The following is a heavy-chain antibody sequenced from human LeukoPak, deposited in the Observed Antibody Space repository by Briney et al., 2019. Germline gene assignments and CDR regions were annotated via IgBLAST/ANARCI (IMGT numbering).Heavy chain of an antibody. V-gene: IGHV5-51*01. D-gene: IGHD3-22*01. CDR2: IYPGDSDT. Sequence: GESLKISCKGSGYIFTSYWIGWVRQMPGKGLEWMGMIYPGDSDTRYSPSFQGQVTISADKSISTAYLQWSSLKASDTAMYYCARDSTYYYDSSGYFGDAFDIWGQGTMVTVSS. CDR3: ARDSTYYYDSSGYFGDAFDI. J-gene: IGHJ3*02. CDR1: GYIFTSYW.